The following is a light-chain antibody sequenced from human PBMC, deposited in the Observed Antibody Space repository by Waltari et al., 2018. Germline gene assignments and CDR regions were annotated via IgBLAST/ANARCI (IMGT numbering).Light chain of an antibody. V-gene: IGKV1-9*01. J-gene: IGKJ4*01. Sequence: DIQLTQSPSFLSASVGDRVTITCRASQVIGSYLGWYQQKPRRPPKLLIYAASTLQSGVPSRFSGSGSGTEFTLTISSLQPEDFATYYCQQLFSYPVTFGGGTKVEIK. CDR2: AAS. CDR1: QVIGSY. CDR3: QQLFSYPVT.